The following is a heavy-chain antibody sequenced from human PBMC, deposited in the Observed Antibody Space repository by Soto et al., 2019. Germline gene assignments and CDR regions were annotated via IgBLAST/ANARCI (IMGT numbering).Heavy chain of an antibody. Sequence: QVQLVESGGDVVQPGRSLRLSCTASGFTFSTYTMHWVRQSPGKGLAWLAFISDDGDNRYYAESVRGRFTLSRDNSKNSPYLQMDSLRPADTAAYYGARDGPIAAAGNNWFGPWGQGTLVTVSS. D-gene: IGHD6-13*01. CDR2: ISDDGDNR. CDR3: ARDGPIAAAGNNWFGP. CDR1: GFTFSTYT. V-gene: IGHV3-30-3*01. J-gene: IGHJ5*02.